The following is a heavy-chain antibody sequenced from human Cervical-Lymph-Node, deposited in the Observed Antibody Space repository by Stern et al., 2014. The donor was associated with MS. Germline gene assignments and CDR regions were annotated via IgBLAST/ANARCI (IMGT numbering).Heavy chain of an antibody. CDR1: EYTFTSFF. CDR2: INPSGGFT. Sequence: VQLLESGAEVKKPGASVKVSCKASEYTFTSFFMHWVRQAPGQGLEWMGVINPSGGFTTYAQKFQGRVTMTRDTSTSTVYMELTSLTSEDTAVYYCASARNTAFDIWGQGTLVTVSS. CDR3: ASARNTAFDI. V-gene: IGHV1-46*03. J-gene: IGHJ3*02.